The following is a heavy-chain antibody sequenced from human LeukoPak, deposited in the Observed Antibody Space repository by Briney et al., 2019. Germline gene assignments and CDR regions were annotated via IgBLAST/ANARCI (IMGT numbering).Heavy chain of an antibody. J-gene: IGHJ4*02. CDR1: GFTFSSHG. CDR3: ARDRTTGTTCLDY. V-gene: IGHV3-33*01. CDR2: IWYDGTNK. Sequence: PGGSLRLSCAASGFTFSSHGMHWVRQAPGKVLEWVAVIWYDGTNKYYADSVRGRFTISRDNSNNTLYLQMNSLRAEDTAVYYCARDRTTGTTCLDYWGQGTLVTVSS. D-gene: IGHD1-1*01.